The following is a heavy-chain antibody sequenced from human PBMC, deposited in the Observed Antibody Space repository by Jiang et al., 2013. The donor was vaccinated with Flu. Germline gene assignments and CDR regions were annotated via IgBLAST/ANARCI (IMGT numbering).Heavy chain of an antibody. D-gene: IGHD2-8*01. CDR2: ISGSGNRT. V-gene: IGHV3-23*01. Sequence: VQLLESGGGLVQPGGSLRLSCAASGFTFSRSAMSWVRQAPGKGLEWVSGISGSGNRTYYADSVKGRYTISRDNPRNTLYLQVNSVKVDDTGLFYCAKGLYADGLDVWGQGPRSPVSS. J-gene: IGHJ6*02. CDR1: GFTFSRSA. CDR3: AKGLYADGLDV.